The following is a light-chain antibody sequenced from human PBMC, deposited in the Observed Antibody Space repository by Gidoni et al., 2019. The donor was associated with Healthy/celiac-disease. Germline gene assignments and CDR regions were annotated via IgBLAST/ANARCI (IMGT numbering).Light chain of an antibody. J-gene: IGLJ2*01. Sequence: QSALTQPASVSGSPGQSITISCTGTSSDVGRYNYVSWYQQHPGKAPKLMIYDVSNRPSVVSNRFSGSKSGNTASLTISGLQAEDEADYYCSSYTSSSPHVVFGGGTKLTVL. CDR3: SSYTSSSPHVV. CDR2: DVS. V-gene: IGLV2-14*01. CDR1: SSDVGRYNY.